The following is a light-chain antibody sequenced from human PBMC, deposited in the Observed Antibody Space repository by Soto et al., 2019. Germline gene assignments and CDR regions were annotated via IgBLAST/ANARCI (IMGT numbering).Light chain of an antibody. CDR3: QQYGSSPTWT. V-gene: IGKV3-20*01. Sequence: ESVLTQSPGTLSFSPGERATLSCRASQSVSSNYLAWYQQKPGQAPRLLIYGASTRATGIPDRFSGSGSGTDFTLTISRLEPEDSAVYYCQQYGSSPTWTLGQGTKVEIK. CDR2: GAS. CDR1: QSVSSNY. J-gene: IGKJ1*01.